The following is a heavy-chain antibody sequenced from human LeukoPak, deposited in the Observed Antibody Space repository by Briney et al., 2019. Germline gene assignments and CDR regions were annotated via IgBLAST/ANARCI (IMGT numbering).Heavy chain of an antibody. Sequence: GSLRLSCAASGFTFSSYAMSWIRQPPGKGLEWIGEINHSGSTNYNPSLKSRVTISVDTSKNQFSLKLSSVTAADTAVYYCARGRSEDIVVVVAATTGYDYWGQGTLVTVSS. CDR3: ARGRSEDIVVVVAATTGYDY. CDR1: GFTFSSYA. V-gene: IGHV4-34*01. D-gene: IGHD2-15*01. J-gene: IGHJ4*02. CDR2: INHSGST.